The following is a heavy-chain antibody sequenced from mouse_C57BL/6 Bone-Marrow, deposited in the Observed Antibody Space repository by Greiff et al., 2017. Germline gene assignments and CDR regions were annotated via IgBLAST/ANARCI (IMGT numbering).Heavy chain of an antibody. D-gene: IGHD2-4*01. CDR1: GYAFSSYW. Sequence: QVPLQQSEAELVKPGASVQISCKASGYAFSSYWMNWVTQRPGQGLAWIGQIYPGDGDTTCNGKFKGKATLTADKSSSTAYMQLSSLTSEDSAVYFCARAYDYDDAMDYWGQGTSVTVAS. CDR2: IYPGDGDT. CDR3: ARAYDYDDAMDY. V-gene: IGHV1-80*01. J-gene: IGHJ4*01.